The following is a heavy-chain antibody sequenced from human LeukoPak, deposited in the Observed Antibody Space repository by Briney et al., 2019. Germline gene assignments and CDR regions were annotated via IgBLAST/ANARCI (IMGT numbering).Heavy chain of an antibody. D-gene: IGHD4-17*01. CDR1: GFTFSSYG. CDR2: IWYDGSNK. CDR3: ARGYGDPLGFDY. Sequence: GGSLRLSCAASGFTFSSYGMHWVRQAPGKGLEWAAVIWYDGSNKYYADSVKGRFTISRDNSKNTLYLQMNSLRAEDTAVYYCARGYGDPLGFDYWGQGTLVTVSS. J-gene: IGHJ4*02. V-gene: IGHV3-33*01.